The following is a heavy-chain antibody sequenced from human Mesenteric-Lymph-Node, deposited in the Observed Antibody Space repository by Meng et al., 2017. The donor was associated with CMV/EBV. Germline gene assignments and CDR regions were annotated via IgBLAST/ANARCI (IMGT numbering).Heavy chain of an antibody. CDR1: GLIFSSYW. CDR3: VTLNYRHNTEYFDH. D-gene: IGHD5-18*01. Sequence: GESLKISCAGSGLIFSSYWMSWVRQAPGKGLEWVANINQNGSETYYVDSVRGRFIISRDNVKSSLFLQMGSLRDEDTAVYYCVTLNYRHNTEYFDHWGQGTLVTVSS. V-gene: IGHV3-7*03. J-gene: IGHJ4*02. CDR2: INQNGSET.